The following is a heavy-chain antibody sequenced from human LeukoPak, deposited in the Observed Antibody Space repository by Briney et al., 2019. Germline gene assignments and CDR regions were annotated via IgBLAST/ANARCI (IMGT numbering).Heavy chain of an antibody. CDR1: GYTLTELS. D-gene: IGHD3-22*01. V-gene: IGHV1-24*01. CDR2: FDPEDGET. CDR3: ATVANGYYYY. Sequence: ASVKVSCKVSGYTLTELSMHWVRQAPGKGLEWMGGFDPEDGETVYAQNFQGRVTMTEDTSTDTAYMELFSLRSEDTAVCYCATVANGYYYYWGQGTLVTVSS. J-gene: IGHJ4*02.